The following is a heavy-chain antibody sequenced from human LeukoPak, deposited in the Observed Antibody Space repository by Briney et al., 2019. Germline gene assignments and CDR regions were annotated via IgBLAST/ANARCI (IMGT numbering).Heavy chain of an antibody. Sequence: PSETLSLTCTVSGGSISNYCWIWIRQPAGKGLEWIGRIYSSGTTNYNPSLKNRLTMSVDTSKNQFSLKLSSVTAADTAMYYCARDAAGIDYWGQGTLVTVSS. CDR1: GGSISNYC. CDR2: IYSSGTT. CDR3: ARDAAGIDY. J-gene: IGHJ4*02. D-gene: IGHD6-19*01. V-gene: IGHV4-4*07.